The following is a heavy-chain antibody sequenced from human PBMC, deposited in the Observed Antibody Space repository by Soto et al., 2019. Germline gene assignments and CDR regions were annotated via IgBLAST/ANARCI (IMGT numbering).Heavy chain of an antibody. Sequence: HVQLQESGPGLVKPSETLSLTCTVSNASVNSGYYYWSWIRQPPGKGLEWIAYFYYGGATSYNPSLSGRVSMSADTSTSPSSLSIRALPAAATSMYYSAGTDTRGCQAEVYYYGLDAGCRRTAV. CDR1: NASVNSGYYY. D-gene: IGHD6-25*01. CDR2: FYYGGAT. V-gene: IGHV4-61*01. CDR3: AGTDTRGCQAEVYYYGLDA. J-gene: IGHJ6*02.